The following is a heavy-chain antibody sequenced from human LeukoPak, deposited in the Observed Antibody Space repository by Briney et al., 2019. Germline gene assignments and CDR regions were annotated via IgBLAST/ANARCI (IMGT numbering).Heavy chain of an antibody. Sequence: GGSLRLSCAASGFTFSSYEMNWVRQAPGKGLEWVSYISSSGSTIYYADSVKGRFTISRDNAKNSLYLQMNSLRAEGTALYYCARGVSSGYFVFDYWGQGTLVTVSS. CDR1: GFTFSSYE. CDR3: ARGVSSGYFVFDY. CDR2: ISSSGSTI. J-gene: IGHJ4*02. V-gene: IGHV3-48*03. D-gene: IGHD3-22*01.